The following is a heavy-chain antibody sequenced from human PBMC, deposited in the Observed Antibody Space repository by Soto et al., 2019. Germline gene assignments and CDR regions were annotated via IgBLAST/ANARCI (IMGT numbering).Heavy chain of an antibody. CDR1: GGSISSSSYY. CDR3: ASDNWNYDY. J-gene: IGHJ4*02. CDR2: IYYSGST. V-gene: IGHV4-39*01. Sequence: PSETLSVTCTVSGGSISSSSYYWGWIRQPPGKGLEWIGSIYYSGSTYYNPSLKSRVTISVDTSKNQFSLKLSSVTAADTAVYYCASDNWNYDYWGQGTLVTVSS. D-gene: IGHD1-20*01.